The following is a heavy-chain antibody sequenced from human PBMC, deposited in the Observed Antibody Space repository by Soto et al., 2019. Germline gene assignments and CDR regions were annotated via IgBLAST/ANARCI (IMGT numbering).Heavy chain of an antibody. D-gene: IGHD5-18*01. V-gene: IGHV3-23*01. CDR2: ITGSGAVT. Sequence: EVQFLESGGGVVRPGGSLRLSCVASGLSFASYAMTWVRQSSGKGLEWVACITGSGAVTSYTDSLRGRFTIPRDNSKKPLYPQVDPLRADGPAGFYFGKGPNGYHFGAFDFWGQGTTVIVSS. J-gene: IGHJ3*01. CDR1: GLSFASYA. CDR3: GKGPNGYHFGAFDF.